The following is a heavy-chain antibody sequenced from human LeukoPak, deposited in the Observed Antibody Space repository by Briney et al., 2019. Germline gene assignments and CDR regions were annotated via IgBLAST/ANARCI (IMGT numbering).Heavy chain of an antibody. CDR3: AKDDDWGRFNH. Sequence: GGTLRLSCAGSGFTFSTHGMNWVRQAPGKGLEWVSGISPRGDITYYKDSVRGRFTISRDNFKNTVSLQLNSLRAEDTAMYYCAKDDDWGRFNHWGQGTLVTVSS. D-gene: IGHD3-16*01. V-gene: IGHV3-23*01. CDR2: ISPRGDIT. J-gene: IGHJ1*01. CDR1: GFTFSTHG.